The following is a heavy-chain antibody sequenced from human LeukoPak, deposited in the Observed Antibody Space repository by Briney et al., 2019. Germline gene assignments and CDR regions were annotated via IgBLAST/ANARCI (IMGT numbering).Heavy chain of an antibody. CDR1: GVTFSSAA. Sequence: PGGSLRLSCAASGVTFSSAAMTWVRQAPGKGLEWVSLISPTGGNTFYADSVKGRFTISRDNSKNTLYLEMNSLRAEDTAGYFCAKDIQCTYWGQGALVTVSS. J-gene: IGHJ4*02. V-gene: IGHV3-23*01. CDR3: AKDIQCTY. D-gene: IGHD2-8*01. CDR2: ISPTGGNT.